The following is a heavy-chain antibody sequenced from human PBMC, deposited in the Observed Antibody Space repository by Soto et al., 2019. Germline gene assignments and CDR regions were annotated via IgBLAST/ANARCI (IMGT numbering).Heavy chain of an antibody. CDR2: IRNKPNNYTT. V-gene: IGHV3-72*01. CDR3: ARAHDSTWLVAYFDY. D-gene: IGHD6-13*01. CDR1: GFTFSDHY. J-gene: IGHJ4*02. Sequence: GGSLRLSCAASGFTFSDHYMDWVRQAPGKGLEWVGRIRNKPNNYTTEYAASVKGRFTISRDDSKNSVYLQMNSLKTEDTAVYYCARAHDSTWLVAYFDYWGQGALVTVSS.